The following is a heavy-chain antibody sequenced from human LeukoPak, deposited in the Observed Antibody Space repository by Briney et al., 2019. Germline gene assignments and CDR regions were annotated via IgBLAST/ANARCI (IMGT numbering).Heavy chain of an antibody. V-gene: IGHV4-59*01. CDR1: GVSISSYY. J-gene: IGHJ4*02. D-gene: IGHD3-10*01. Sequence: SETLSLTCTVSGVSISSYYWSWIRQPPGKGLEWIGYIYYSGSTNYNPSLKSRVTISVDTSKNRFSLKLSSVTAADTAVYYCARGEYYFDYWGQGTLVTVSS. CDR2: IYYSGST. CDR3: ARGEYYFDY.